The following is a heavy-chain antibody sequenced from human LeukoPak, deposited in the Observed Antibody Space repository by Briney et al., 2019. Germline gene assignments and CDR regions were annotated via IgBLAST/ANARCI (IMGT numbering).Heavy chain of an antibody. Sequence: GPALVKPTQTLTLTCTFSGFSLSTSGMCVSWIRQPPGKALERLALIDWDDDKYYSTSLKTRLTISKDTSKNQVVLTMTNMDPVDTATYYCARIPYGSGSFDYWGQGTLVTVSS. D-gene: IGHD6-19*01. CDR3: ARIPYGSGSFDY. CDR1: GFSLSTSGMC. CDR2: IDWDDDK. J-gene: IGHJ4*02. V-gene: IGHV2-70*01.